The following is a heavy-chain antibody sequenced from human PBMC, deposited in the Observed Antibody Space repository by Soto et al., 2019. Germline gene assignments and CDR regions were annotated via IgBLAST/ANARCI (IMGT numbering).Heavy chain of an antibody. CDR3: ARVSEIYDFGSGYPTGNWFDP. V-gene: IGHV1-18*01. J-gene: IGHJ5*02. CDR2: ISAYNGNT. D-gene: IGHD3-3*01. Sequence: QVQLVQSGAEAKKPGAPVQVSCKASGYTFTSYGISWVRQAPGQGLEWMGWISAYNGNTNYAQKLQGRVTMTTDTSTSTAYMELRSLRSADTAVYYCARVSEIYDFGSGYPTGNWFDPWGQGTLVTVSS. CDR1: GYTFTSYG.